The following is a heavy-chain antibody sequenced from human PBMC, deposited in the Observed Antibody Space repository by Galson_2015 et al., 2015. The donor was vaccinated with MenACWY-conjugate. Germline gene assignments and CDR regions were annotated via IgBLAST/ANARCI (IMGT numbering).Heavy chain of an antibody. J-gene: IGHJ4*02. CDR3: ARGFSY. V-gene: IGHV4-61*08. D-gene: IGHD3-3*01. CDR2: IYDSGTT. Sequence: ETLSLTCPVSGGSASSSGYYWTWIRQPPGKGLEWIGLIYDSGTTKYNPSLKGRVTISLDTSKNQVSLKLSSVTAADTAVYYCARGFSYWGQGTLVTVSS. CDR1: GGSASSSGYY.